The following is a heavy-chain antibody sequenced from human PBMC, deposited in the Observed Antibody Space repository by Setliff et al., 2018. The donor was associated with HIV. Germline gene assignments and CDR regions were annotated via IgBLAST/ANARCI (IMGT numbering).Heavy chain of an antibody. J-gene: IGHJ4*02. V-gene: IGHV4-38-2*01. CDR1: GYSISSGYY. D-gene: IGHD3-22*01. CDR2: IYHSGST. CDR3: ARRWSYYYDLFDY. Sequence: LSLTCAVSGYSISSGYYWGWIRQPPWKGLEWIGTIYHSGSTYYNPSLKSRVTISVDTSKNQFSLKLSSVTAADTAVYYCARRWSYYYDLFDYWGQGTLVTVSS.